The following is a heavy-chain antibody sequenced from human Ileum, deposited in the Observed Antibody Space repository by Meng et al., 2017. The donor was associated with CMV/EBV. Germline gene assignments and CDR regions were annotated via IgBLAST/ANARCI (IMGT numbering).Heavy chain of an antibody. D-gene: IGHD5-18*01. CDR3: ARDPRGYGYGLFDY. CDR2: ISYDGSKT. J-gene: IGHJ4*02. CDR1: GFTFRGQA. V-gene: IGHV3-30-3*01. Sequence: SGFTFRGQALHWVRQSPGKGLEWMSVISYDGSKTYFADSVKGRFTISRDNSKNTLFLQMNDLRAADTAVYYCARDPRGYGYGLFDYWGLGTLVTVSS.